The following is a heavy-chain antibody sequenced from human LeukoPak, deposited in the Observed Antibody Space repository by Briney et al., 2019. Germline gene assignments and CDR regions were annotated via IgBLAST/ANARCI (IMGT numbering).Heavy chain of an antibody. CDR1: GFTFSSYA. J-gene: IGHJ4*02. D-gene: IGHD1-1*01. CDR3: ARDVERPLDY. Sequence: GSLRLSCAASGFTFSSYAMHWVRQAPGKGLEWVAVISYDGSNKYYADSVKGRFTISRDNSKNTLYLQMNSLRAEDTAVYYCARDVERPLDYWGQGTLVTVSS. V-gene: IGHV3-30-3*01. CDR2: ISYDGSNK.